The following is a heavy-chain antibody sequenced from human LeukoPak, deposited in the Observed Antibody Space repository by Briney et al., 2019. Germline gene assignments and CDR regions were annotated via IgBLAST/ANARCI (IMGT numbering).Heavy chain of an antibody. CDR1: GFTFSSYA. Sequence: PGGSLRLSCAASGFTFSSYAMSWVRQAPGKGLEWVSSISSSSYIYYADSVKGRFTISRDNAKNSLYLQMNSLRAEDTAVYYCARGLRRGYSYVPYWGQGTLVTVSS. J-gene: IGHJ4*02. CDR3: ARGLRRGYSYVPY. D-gene: IGHD5-18*01. CDR2: ISSSSYI. V-gene: IGHV3-21*01.